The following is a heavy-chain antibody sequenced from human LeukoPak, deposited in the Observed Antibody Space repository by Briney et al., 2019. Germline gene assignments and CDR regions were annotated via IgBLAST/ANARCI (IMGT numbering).Heavy chain of an antibody. CDR1: GGSISSSSYS. Sequence: SSETLSLTCTVSGGSISSSSYSWGWIRQPPGKGLEWIGSIYYSGSTYYNPSLKSRVTISVDTSKNQFSLKLSSVTAADTAVYYCARHYSSPNYYYYGMDVWGQGTTVTVSS. CDR3: ARHYSSPNYYYYGMDV. D-gene: IGHD6-13*01. V-gene: IGHV4-39*01. J-gene: IGHJ6*02. CDR2: IYYSGST.